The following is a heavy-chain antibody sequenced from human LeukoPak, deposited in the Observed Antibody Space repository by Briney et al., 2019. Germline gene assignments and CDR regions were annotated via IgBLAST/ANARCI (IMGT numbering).Heavy chain of an antibody. Sequence: PGGSLRLSCAASGFTFSIYWMHWVRQAPGKGLVWVSRINSDGGYTNYADSVKGRFTISRDNAKNTLYLQITSLRAEDTAVYYCALSETGDGSGYDAFDIWGQGTMVTVS. V-gene: IGHV3-74*01. CDR1: GFTFSIYW. D-gene: IGHD3-22*01. CDR2: INSDGGYT. CDR3: ALSETGDGSGYDAFDI. J-gene: IGHJ3*02.